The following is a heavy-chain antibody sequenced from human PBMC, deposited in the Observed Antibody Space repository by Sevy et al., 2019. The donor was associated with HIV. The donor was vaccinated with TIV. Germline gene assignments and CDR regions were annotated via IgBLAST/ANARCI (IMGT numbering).Heavy chain of an antibody. Sequence: GGSLRLSCAASGFTFSTYAMTWVRQAPGKGLEWVSVITISGGSTYYADSVKGRFTISRDNSKNNLYLQMNSLRAEDTAVDYCAKERVSGTYYTGDFDYWGQGTLVTVSS. V-gene: IGHV3-23*01. CDR2: ITISGGST. CDR3: AKERVSGTYYTGDFDY. D-gene: IGHD3-10*01. J-gene: IGHJ4*02. CDR1: GFTFSTYA.